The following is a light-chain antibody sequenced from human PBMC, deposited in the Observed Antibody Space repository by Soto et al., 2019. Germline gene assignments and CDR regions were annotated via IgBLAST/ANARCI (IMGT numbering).Light chain of an antibody. Sequence: DIQLTQSPSTLSASVGDRVTITCRASQRIDRYLAWYQQKPGKAPKLLFYDASTLEGGVPSRFSGSGSATEFILTISSLQPDDFATYYCQQYKDDAWTFGQGTRVEIK. CDR1: QRIDRY. V-gene: IGKV1-5*01. J-gene: IGKJ1*01. CDR2: DAS. CDR3: QQYKDDAWT.